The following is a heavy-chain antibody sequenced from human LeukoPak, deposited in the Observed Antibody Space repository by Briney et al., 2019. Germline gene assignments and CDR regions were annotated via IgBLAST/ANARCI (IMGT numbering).Heavy chain of an antibody. J-gene: IGHJ6*02. V-gene: IGHV3-64*01. Sequence: GGSLRLSCAASGFTFSSYAMHWVRQAPGKGLEYVSAISSNGGSTYYANSVKGRFTISRDNPKNTLYLQMGSLRAEDMAVYYCARSLYQLLTMDVWGQGTTVTVSS. CDR3: ARSLYQLLTMDV. D-gene: IGHD2-2*01. CDR1: GFTFSSYA. CDR2: ISSNGGST.